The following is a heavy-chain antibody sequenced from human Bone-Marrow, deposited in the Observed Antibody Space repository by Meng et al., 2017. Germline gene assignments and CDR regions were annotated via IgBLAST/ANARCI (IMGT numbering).Heavy chain of an antibody. CDR1: GYSFTSYR. J-gene: IGHJ4*02. CDR3: ARHVEGFGSYYFDY. Sequence: GESLKISCKGSGYSFTSYRIGWVRQMPGKGLEWMGIIYPGDSDTRYSPSFQGQVTISADKSMSTACLQWSSLKASDTAMYYCARHVEGFGSYYFDYWGQGTLVTVSS. V-gene: IGHV5-51*01. D-gene: IGHD3-10*01. CDR2: IYPGDSDT.